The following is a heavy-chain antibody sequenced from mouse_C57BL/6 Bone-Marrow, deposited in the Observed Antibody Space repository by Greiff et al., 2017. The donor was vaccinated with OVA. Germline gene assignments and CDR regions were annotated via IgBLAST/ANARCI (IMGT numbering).Heavy chain of an antibody. CDR2: ISYSGST. V-gene: IGHV3-8*01. D-gene: IGHD2-3*01. CDR3: ASTLYDGYYSWFAY. Sequence: DVKLVESGPGMAKPSQTLSLTCSVTGYSITSDYWNWIRKFPGNKLEYMGYISYSGSTYYNPSLKSRISITRDTSKNQYYLQLNSVTTEDTATYYCASTLYDGYYSWFAYWGQGTLVTVSA. CDR1: GYSITSDY. J-gene: IGHJ3*01.